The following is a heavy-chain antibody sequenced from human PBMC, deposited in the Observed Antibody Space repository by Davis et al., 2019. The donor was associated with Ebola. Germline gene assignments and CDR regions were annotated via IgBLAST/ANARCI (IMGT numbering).Heavy chain of an antibody. J-gene: IGHJ6*02. CDR2: IKSDGSST. Sequence: PGGSLRLSCAASGFTFSSYWMHWVRQAPGKGLVWVSHIKSDGSSTSYADSVKGRFTISRDNAKNSLYLQMKSLRAEDTAVYYCARTGIVGATSANYYYYGMDVWGQGTTVTVSS. D-gene: IGHD1-26*01. V-gene: IGHV3-74*01. CDR1: GFTFSSYW. CDR3: ARTGIVGATSANYYYYGMDV.